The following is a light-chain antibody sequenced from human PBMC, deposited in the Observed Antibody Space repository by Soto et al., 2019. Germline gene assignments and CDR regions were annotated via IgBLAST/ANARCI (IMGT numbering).Light chain of an antibody. CDR1: QGISSW. Sequence: DNRVNQCPSTLSGSIVDGVTIKCRASQGISSWLAWYQQKPGKAPKLLIYAASSLQSGVPSRFSGSGSGTDFTLTISSLQPEDFATYYCQQANSLPLTFGGGTKVDI. V-gene: IGKV1-12*01. CDR3: QQANSLPLT. CDR2: AAS. J-gene: IGKJ4*01.